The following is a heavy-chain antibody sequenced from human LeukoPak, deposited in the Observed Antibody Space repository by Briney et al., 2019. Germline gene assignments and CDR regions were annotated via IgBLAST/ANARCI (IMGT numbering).Heavy chain of an antibody. D-gene: IGHD3-10*01. CDR2: IKQDGSEN. J-gene: IGHJ4*02. CDR3: ARGDRSGSYYLPSDY. V-gene: IGHV3-7*01. CDR1: GFTFSSYW. Sequence: GGSLTLSCAASGFTFSSYWMSWVRQAPGQGLEWVANIKQDGSENYYVDSVKGRFTISRDNAKNSLYLQMNSRRAEDTAVYYCARGDRSGSYYLPSDYWGQGTLVTVSS.